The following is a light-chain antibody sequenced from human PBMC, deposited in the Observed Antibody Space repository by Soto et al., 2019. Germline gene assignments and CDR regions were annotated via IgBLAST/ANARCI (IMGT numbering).Light chain of an antibody. CDR2: AAS. V-gene: IGKV3-15*01. Sequence: EVVLTQSPSTLSVSPGDKGSLACRANQTIXNMLDWDQRKPGQAPRILXYAASTRATGVSARLSGSGSGTEFTLTISSLQSEYFTIYYCQYYNNGLATFGGGTKVDIK. J-gene: IGKJ4*01. CDR1: QTIXNM. CDR3: QYYNNGLAT.